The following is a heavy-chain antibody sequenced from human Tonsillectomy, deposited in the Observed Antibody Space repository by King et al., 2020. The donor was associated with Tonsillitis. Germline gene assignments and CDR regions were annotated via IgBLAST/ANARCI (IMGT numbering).Heavy chain of an antibody. CDR3: AKESGETPFFDY. D-gene: IGHD1-26*01. CDR2: ISGGGGST. Sequence: VQLVESGGGLVQPGESLRLSCAASGFTFSSYSLTWVRQAPGKGLEWVSTISGGGGSTYYAEFVRGRFTISRDNSKNTLYLQMNSLRAEDTYVYYCAKESGETPFFDYWGQGTLVTVSS. CDR1: GFTFSSYS. V-gene: IGHV3-23*04. J-gene: IGHJ4*02.